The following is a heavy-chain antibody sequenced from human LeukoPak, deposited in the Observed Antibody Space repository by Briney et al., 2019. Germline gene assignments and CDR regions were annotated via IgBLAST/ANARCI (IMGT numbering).Heavy chain of an antibody. CDR1: GGSISSYY. CDR3: ARASLPVAGRFWFDP. J-gene: IGHJ5*02. D-gene: IGHD6-19*01. CDR2: IYYSGST. Sequence: PSETLSLTCTVSGGSISSYYWSWIRQPPGKGLEWIGYIYYSGSTNYNPSLKSRVTMSVDTSKNQFSLKLSSVTAADTAVYYCARASLPVAGRFWFDPWGQGTLVTVSS. V-gene: IGHV4-59*12.